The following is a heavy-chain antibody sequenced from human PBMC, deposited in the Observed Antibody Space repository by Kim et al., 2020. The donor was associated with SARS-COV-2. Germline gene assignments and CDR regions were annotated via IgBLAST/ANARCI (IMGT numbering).Heavy chain of an antibody. CDR3: ARDGASDYDILTGYYSDAFDI. CDR2: IYSGGST. CDR1: GFTVSSNY. D-gene: IGHD3-9*01. Sequence: GGSLRLSCAASGFTVSSNYMSWVRQAPGKGLEWVSVIYSGGSTYYADSVKGRFTISRDNSKNTLYLQMNSLRAEDTAVYYCARDGASDYDILTGYYSDAFDIWGQGTMVTVSS. J-gene: IGHJ3*02. V-gene: IGHV3-66*02.